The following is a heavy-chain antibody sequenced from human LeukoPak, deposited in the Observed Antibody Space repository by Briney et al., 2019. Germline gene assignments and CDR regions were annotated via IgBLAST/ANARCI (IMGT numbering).Heavy chain of an antibody. CDR3: AKQGHYYGSGSSFNGYYFDY. CDR1: GFTFSSYG. J-gene: IGHJ4*02. D-gene: IGHD3-10*01. Sequence: GGSLGLSCAASGFTFSSYGMHWVRQAPGKGLEWVAVISYDGSNKYYADSVKGRFTISRDNSKNTLYLQMNSLRAEDTAVYYCAKQGHYYGSGSSFNGYYFDYWGQGTLVTVSS. CDR2: ISYDGSNK. V-gene: IGHV3-30*18.